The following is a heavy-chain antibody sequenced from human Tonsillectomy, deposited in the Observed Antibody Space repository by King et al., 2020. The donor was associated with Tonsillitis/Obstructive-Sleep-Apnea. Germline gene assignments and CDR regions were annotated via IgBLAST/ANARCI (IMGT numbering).Heavy chain of an antibody. D-gene: IGHD3-22*01. CDR1: GFTFSSYA. Sequence: VQLVESGGGVVQPGRSLRLSCAASGFTFSSYAMHWVRQAPGKGLEWVAVISYDGSNKYYADSVEGRFTISRDNSKNTLYLQMNSLRAEDTAVYYCARASGYYYGADYWGQGTLVTVSS. V-gene: IGHV3-30*04. CDR3: ARASGYYYGADY. CDR2: ISYDGSNK. J-gene: IGHJ4*02.